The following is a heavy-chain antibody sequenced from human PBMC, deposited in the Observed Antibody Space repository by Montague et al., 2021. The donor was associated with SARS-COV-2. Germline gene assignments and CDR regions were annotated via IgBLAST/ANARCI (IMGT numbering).Heavy chain of an antibody. CDR3: ARAWRYGDYSGVHFAP. CDR2: IYNSDNT. Sequence: ETLSFTCTVSGGSISTTNYYWAWIRQPPGKGLEWVGSIYNSDNTYYNPSLESRLTMSVDTSKNQFSLKLRSVTAADAAVYHCARAWRYGDYSGVHFAPWGQGTLVTVSS. D-gene: IGHD4-17*01. J-gene: IGHJ5*02. CDR1: GGSISTTNYY. V-gene: IGHV4-39*07.